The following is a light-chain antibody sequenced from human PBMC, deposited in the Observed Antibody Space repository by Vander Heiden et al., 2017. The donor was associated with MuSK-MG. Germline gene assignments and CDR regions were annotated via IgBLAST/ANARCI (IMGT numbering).Light chain of an antibody. V-gene: IGKV3-15*01. CDR2: GAS. CDR3: QQHNNWPLT. CDR1: QSVSTN. Sequence: EIVMPQSPATLSVSPGERATLSCRASQSVSTNLAWYQQKLGQAPRLPIYGASTRATGIPARFSGSGSGTDFTLTISSLQSEDFAVYYCQQHNNWPLTFGQGTRLEIK. J-gene: IGKJ5*01.